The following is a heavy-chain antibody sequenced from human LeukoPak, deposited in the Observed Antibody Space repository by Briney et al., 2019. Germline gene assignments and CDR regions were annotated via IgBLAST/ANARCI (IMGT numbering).Heavy chain of an antibody. J-gene: IGHJ4*02. CDR2: IDTISSII. CDR1: GFKFSDYY. D-gene: IGHD4-17*01. V-gene: IGHV3-11*04. CDR3: ASNFHGYYHIDC. Sequence: GGSLRLSCAASGFKFSDYYMNWLRQAPGKGLEWVSYIDTISSIIYYADSVKGRFTISRDKAKNSVYLQMNSLRGEDTDVYYCASNFHGYYHIDCWGQGTLVTVSS.